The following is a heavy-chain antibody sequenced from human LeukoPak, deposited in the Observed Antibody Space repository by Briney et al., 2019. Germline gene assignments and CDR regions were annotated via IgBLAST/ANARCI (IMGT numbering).Heavy chain of an antibody. CDR1: RYSFTSYW. J-gene: IGHJ5*02. Sequence: GESLKISCKGSRYSFTSYWIGWVRQMPGKGLEWMGIIYPGDSDTRYSPSFQGQVTISADKSISTAYLQWSSLKASDTAMYYCARHSLYSSSWYTNWFDPWGQGTLVTVSS. CDR3: ARHSLYSSSWYTNWFDP. V-gene: IGHV5-51*01. CDR2: IYPGDSDT. D-gene: IGHD6-13*01.